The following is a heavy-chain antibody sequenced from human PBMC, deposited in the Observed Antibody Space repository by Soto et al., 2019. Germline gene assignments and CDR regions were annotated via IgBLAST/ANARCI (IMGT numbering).Heavy chain of an antibody. Sequence: GGSLRLSCAASGFTFSSYAMSWVRQAPGKGLEWVSAISGSGGSTYYADSVKSRFTISRDNSKNTLYLQMNSPRAEDTAVYYCAKSLSESKRMYYYYYGMDVWGQGTTVTVSS. CDR3: AKSLSESKRMYYYYYGMDV. V-gene: IGHV3-23*01. J-gene: IGHJ6*02. CDR1: GFTFSSYA. CDR2: ISGSGGST. D-gene: IGHD2-8*01.